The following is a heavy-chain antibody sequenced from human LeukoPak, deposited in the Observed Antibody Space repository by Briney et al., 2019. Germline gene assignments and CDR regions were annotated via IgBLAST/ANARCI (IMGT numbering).Heavy chain of an antibody. D-gene: IGHD5-12*01. Sequence: SETLSLTCTVSGGSISTYYWSWIRQPPGKGLEWIGYIHYSGTTNYNPSLKNRVTISLDTSKNQFSLNLSSETAADTAVYYCARMGGYSGYATHWGQGTLVTVSS. J-gene: IGHJ4*02. CDR2: IHYSGTT. CDR1: GGSISTYY. V-gene: IGHV4-59*08. CDR3: ARMGGYSGYATH.